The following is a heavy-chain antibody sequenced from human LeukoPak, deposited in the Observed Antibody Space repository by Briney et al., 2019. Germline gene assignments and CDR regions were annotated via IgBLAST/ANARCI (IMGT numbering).Heavy chain of an antibody. Sequence: GGSLRLSCAASGFTFSSYSMNWVRQAPGKGLEWVGFIRSKAYGGTTQYAASVKGRFTISRDDSKRIAYLQMNSLKTEDTAVYFCTRVRSGNDFDYWGQGTLVTVSS. CDR3: TRVRSGNDFDY. CDR2: IRSKAYGGTT. V-gene: IGHV3-49*04. J-gene: IGHJ4*02. CDR1: GFTFSSYS. D-gene: IGHD3-10*01.